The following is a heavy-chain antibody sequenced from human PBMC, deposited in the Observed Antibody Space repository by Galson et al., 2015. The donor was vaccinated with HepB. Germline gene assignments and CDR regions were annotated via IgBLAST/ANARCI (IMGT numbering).Heavy chain of an antibody. CDR2: IWFDGGGR. V-gene: IGHV3-33*08. CDR3: ARESPRIGGTCEGAFCKGVDV. D-gene: IGHD2-15*01. J-gene: IGHJ6*02. Sequence: SLRLSCAASGFPFPTYAMPWVRQAPGRGLEWVAVIWFDGGGRYYGDSVKGRFTISRDNSRNTLYLQLSSLRAEDSAVYHCARESPRIGGTCEGAFCKGVDVWGQGTTVTVSS. CDR1: GFPFPTYA.